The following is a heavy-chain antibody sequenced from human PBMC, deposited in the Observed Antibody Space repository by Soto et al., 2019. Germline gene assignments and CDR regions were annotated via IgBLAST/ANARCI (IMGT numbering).Heavy chain of an antibody. CDR3: ARAIAGGYGHTTLDY. J-gene: IGHJ4*02. D-gene: IGHD3-16*01. Sequence: QVQLVQSGAEVKKPGASVKVSCTASGYTFNIYGISWVRQAPGQGLEWMGWINAYNGDTNYAQKFQGRVTMTTDTSTGTAYMELRSLRSDDTAVSYCARAIAGGYGHTTLDYWGQGTLVTVSS. V-gene: IGHV1-18*01. CDR2: INAYNGDT. CDR1: GYTFNIYG.